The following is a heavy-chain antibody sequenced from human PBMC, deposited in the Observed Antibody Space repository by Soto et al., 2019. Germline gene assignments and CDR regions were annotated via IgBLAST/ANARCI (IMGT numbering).Heavy chain of an antibody. CDR3: ARSPVTDGPFDY. J-gene: IGHJ4*02. CDR1: GFTFSSYG. CDR2: IWYDGSNK. D-gene: IGHD2-21*02. Sequence: GGSLRLSCAASGFTFSSYGMHWVRQAPGKGLEWVAVIWYDGSNKYYADSVKGRFTISRDNSKNTLYLQMNSLRAEDTAVYYCARSPVTDGPFDYWGQGTLVTVSS. V-gene: IGHV3-33*01.